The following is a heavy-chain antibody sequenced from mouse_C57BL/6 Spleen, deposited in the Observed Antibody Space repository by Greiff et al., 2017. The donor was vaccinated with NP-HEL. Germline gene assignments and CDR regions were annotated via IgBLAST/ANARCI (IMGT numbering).Heavy chain of an antibody. D-gene: IGHD1-1*01. CDR1: GFTFSSYT. CDR2: ISGGGGNT. Sequence: EVMLVESGGGLVKPGGSLKLSCAASGFTFSSYTMSWVRQTPEKRLEWVATISGGGGNTYYPDSVKGRFTISRDNAKNTLYLQMSSLRSEDTALYYCARHDGSRRTWFAYWGQGTLVTVSA. J-gene: IGHJ3*01. CDR3: ARHDGSRRTWFAY. V-gene: IGHV5-9*01.